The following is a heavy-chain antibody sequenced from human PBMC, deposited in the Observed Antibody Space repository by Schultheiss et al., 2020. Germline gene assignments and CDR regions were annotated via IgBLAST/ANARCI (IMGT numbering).Heavy chain of an antibody. CDR3: ARQTNNQGELPYYFDY. CDR1: GGSFSSYY. Sequence: SETLSLTCAVYGGSFSSYYWNWIRQPPGKGLEWIGSIYYSGSTYYNPSLKSRVTISVDTSKNQFSLKVSSVTAADTAVYYCARQTNNQGELPYYFDYWGQGTLVTVSS. J-gene: IGHJ4*02. V-gene: IGHV4-39*01. CDR2: IYYSGST. D-gene: IGHD1-26*01.